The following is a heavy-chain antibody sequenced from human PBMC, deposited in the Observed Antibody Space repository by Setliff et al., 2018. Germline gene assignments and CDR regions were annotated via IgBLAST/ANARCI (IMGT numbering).Heavy chain of an antibody. CDR3: ARYNSAAGSFDP. CDR2: IYTSGST. D-gene: IGHD1-20*01. Sequence: SETLSLTCTVSCGSISSYYWSWIRQPAGKGLEWIGRIYTSGSTNYDPDLRSRVTMSVDTSKNQFSLMLTSVTAADTAMYYCARYNSAAGSFDPWGQGTLVTVSS. J-gene: IGHJ5*02. V-gene: IGHV4-4*07. CDR1: CGSISSYY.